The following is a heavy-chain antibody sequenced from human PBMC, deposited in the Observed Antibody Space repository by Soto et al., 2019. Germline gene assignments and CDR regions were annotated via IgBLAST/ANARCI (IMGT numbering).Heavy chain of an antibody. V-gene: IGHV1-18*01. CDR2: ISAYNGNT. D-gene: IGHD2-15*01. Sequence: ASVKVSCKASGYTFTSYGSSWVRQAPGQGLEWMGWISAYNGNTNYAQKLQGRVTMTTDTSTSTAYMELRSLRSDDTAVYYCARGRRQYCSGGSCFPDVWGQGTTVTV. CDR3: ARGRRQYCSGGSCFPDV. J-gene: IGHJ6*02. CDR1: GYTFTSYG.